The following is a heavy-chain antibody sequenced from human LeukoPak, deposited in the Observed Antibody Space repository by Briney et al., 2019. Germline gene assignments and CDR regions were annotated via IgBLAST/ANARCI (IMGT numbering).Heavy chain of an antibody. V-gene: IGHV4-59*08. CDR3: ARPVSGSYSSSWYF. CDR1: GASVSSDY. J-gene: IGHJ4*02. Sequence: PSETLSLTCSVSGASVSSDYWNWIRQSPGRGLEWIGYTHYRGDINYNPSLKSRVTISVDTSKNQFSLKLSSVTAADTAVYYCARPVSGSYSSSWYFWGQGTLVTVSS. D-gene: IGHD6-13*01. CDR2: THYRGDI.